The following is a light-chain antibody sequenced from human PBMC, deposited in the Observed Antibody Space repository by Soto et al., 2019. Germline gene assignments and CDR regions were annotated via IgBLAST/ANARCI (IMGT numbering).Light chain of an antibody. V-gene: IGKV3D-20*02. CDR1: QCVSSNY. J-gene: IGKJ5*01. CDR3: QVRTNWSIA. Sequence: EIVLTQSPGTLSLSPGERATLSCRASQCVSSNYLAWYQQKSGQAPRLLLYGTSSRATGIPARFSGTGSGTDFTLTINNLEPEDFAVYYCQVRTNWSIAFGRGTRLEIK. CDR2: GTS.